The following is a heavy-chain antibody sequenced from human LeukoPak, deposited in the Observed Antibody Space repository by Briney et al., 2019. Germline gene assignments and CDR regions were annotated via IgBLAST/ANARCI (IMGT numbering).Heavy chain of an antibody. V-gene: IGHV4-39*01. J-gene: IGHJ6*02. CDR2: IYYSRTT. Sequence: PSETLSLTCTVSGGSISSSSYYWGWVRQPPGKGLEWIGSIYYSRTTNSDPSLKSRVTMSVNTSNNHLSLRLTSMTAADTVLYCCERHSYNYYGLDVWGQGTTITVSS. CDR1: GGSISSSSYY. CDR3: ERHSYNYYGLDV.